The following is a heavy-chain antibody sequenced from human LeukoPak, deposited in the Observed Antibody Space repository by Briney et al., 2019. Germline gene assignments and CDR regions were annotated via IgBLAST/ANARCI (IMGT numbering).Heavy chain of an antibody. Sequence: SETLSLTCTVSGGSISSSGYYWTWICQHPGKGLEWLGYIFYSGSTYYNPSLKGRFTISLDTSKNQLSLKLSSVTAADTAVYYCARGTYYSSSGSYYNLDQWGQGTLVTVSS. CDR2: IFYSGST. J-gene: IGHJ4*02. CDR3: ARGTYYSSSGSYYNLDQ. CDR1: GGSISSSGYY. D-gene: IGHD3-10*01. V-gene: IGHV4-31*03.